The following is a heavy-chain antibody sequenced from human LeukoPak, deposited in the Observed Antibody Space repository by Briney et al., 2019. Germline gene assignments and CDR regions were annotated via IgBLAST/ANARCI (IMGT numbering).Heavy chain of an antibody. CDR1: GYTFTGYY. V-gene: IGHV1-2*02. CDR2: INPNSGGT. D-gene: IGHD2-15*01. J-gene: IGHJ4*02. Sequence: ASVKVSCKASGYTFTGYYMHWVRQAPGQGLEWMGWINPNSGGTNYAQKFQGRVTMTRDTSISTAYMELSRLRSDDTAVYYCARDDCSGGSCSVDYWGQGTLVTVSP. CDR3: ARDDCSGGSCSVDY.